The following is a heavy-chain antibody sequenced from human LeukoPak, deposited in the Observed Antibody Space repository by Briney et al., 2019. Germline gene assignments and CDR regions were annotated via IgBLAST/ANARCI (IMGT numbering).Heavy chain of an antibody. CDR3: ARVTSGSSYRPFDY. Sequence: GGSLRLSCAASGFTFSSYSMNWVRQAPGKGLEWVSSISRSSRSSTYMYYADSVKGRFTISRDNAKNSLYLQMNSLRAEDTAVYYCARVTSGSSYRPFDYWGQGTLVTVSS. J-gene: IGHJ4*02. D-gene: IGHD3-10*01. CDR1: GFTFSSYS. V-gene: IGHV3-21*01. CDR2: ISRSSRSSTYM.